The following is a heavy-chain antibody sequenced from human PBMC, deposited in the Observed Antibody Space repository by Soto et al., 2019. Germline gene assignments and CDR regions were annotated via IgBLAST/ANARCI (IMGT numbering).Heavy chain of an antibody. CDR3: ADPPGDFWSGSHLGY. D-gene: IGHD3-3*01. CDR1: GFTFSIYW. Sequence: GGSLRLSCAASGFTFSIYWMSWVRQAPEKGLEWVGNINPSGSEKSYVDSVKGRFTISRDNSKNTLYLQMNSLRAEDTAVYYCADPPGDFWSGSHLGYWGQGTLVTVSS. J-gene: IGHJ4*02. CDR2: INPSGSEK. V-gene: IGHV3-7*03.